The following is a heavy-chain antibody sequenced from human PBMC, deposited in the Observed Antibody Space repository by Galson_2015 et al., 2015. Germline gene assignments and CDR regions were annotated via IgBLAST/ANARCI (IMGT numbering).Heavy chain of an antibody. CDR1: GFTFTSSA. Sequence: SVKVSCKASGFTFTSSAVQWVRQARGQRLEWIGWIVVGSGNTNYAQKFQERVTITRDMSTSTAYMELSSLRSEDAAVYYCAADRGGGYYCGMDVCGQGTTVTVSS. CDR3: AADRGGGYYCGMDV. J-gene: IGHJ6*02. V-gene: IGHV1-58*01. D-gene: IGHD2-15*01. CDR2: IVVGSGNT.